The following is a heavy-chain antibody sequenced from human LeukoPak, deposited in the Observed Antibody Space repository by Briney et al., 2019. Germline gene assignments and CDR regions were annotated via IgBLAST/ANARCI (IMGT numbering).Heavy chain of an antibody. V-gene: IGHV3-23*01. D-gene: IGHD6-13*01. CDR1: GFTFTTYA. CDR2: ISSAAST. CDR3: AKPYSSSWLYYFDY. Sequence: GGSLRLSCAASGFTFTTYAMNWVRQAPGKGLEWVAAISSAASTYYADSVKGRFTISRDNSKNTLYLQMNSLRAEDTAVYYCAKPYSSSWLYYFDYWGQGTLVTVSS. J-gene: IGHJ4*02.